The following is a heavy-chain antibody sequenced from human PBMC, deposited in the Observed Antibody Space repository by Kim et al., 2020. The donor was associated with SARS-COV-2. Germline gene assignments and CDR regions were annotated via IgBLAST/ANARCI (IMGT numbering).Heavy chain of an antibody. D-gene: IGHD3-9*01. CDR1: GFTLSNNV. CDR2: IRSRASAATT. J-gene: IGHJ4*02. CDR3: AKDRGGRDWPVFDS. Sequence: GGSLRLSCAASGFTLSNNVMSWVRQAPGRGLEWVSTIRSRASAATTYYADSVNVRFTISRVISKNTLYLELNSLRADDTALYYCAKDRGGRDWPVFDSWGQGTLVTVSS. V-gene: IGHV3-23*01.